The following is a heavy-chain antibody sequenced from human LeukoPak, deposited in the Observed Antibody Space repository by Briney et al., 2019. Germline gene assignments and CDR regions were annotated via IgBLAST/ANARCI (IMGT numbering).Heavy chain of an antibody. CDR1: GYSFTDYY. CDR2: INPNSGGT. Sequence: ASVKVSCKTSGYSFTDYYMHWMRQAPAQGLEWMGWINPNSGGTNYAQRFQGRVTMTRGTSMNTAYMELTRLTSGDTAVYYCATGACILVAATPGYCDYWGPGTLVTISS. D-gene: IGHD1-26*01. J-gene: IGHJ4*02. V-gene: IGHV1-2*02. CDR3: ATGACILVAATPGYCDY.